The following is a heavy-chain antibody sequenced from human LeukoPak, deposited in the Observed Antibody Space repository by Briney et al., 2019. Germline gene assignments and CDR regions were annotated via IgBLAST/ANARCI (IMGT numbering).Heavy chain of an antibody. Sequence: KPSETLSLTCTVSGDSISSSSYYWGWIRQPAGKGLEWIGRIYTSGSTDFNPSLKSRVTMSVDTSKNQFSLKLSSVTAADTAVYYCVRYVKNGYDTPGFDYWGQGTLVTVSS. D-gene: IGHD5-12*01. CDR2: IYTSGST. J-gene: IGHJ4*02. V-gene: IGHV4-61*02. CDR1: GDSISSSSYY. CDR3: VRYVKNGYDTPGFDY.